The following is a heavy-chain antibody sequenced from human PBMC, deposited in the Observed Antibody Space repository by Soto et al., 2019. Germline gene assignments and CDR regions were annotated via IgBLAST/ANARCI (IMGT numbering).Heavy chain of an antibody. D-gene: IGHD3-3*01. CDR1: GGCISSCGYY. Sequence: SGSLSLTCTASGGCISSCGYYVTLIRQHPGQAQRKTEAIYHSGSTNYNPSLKSRVTISVDKSKNQFSLKLSSVTAADTAVYYCATYDFWSGLHYYYYYGMDVWGQGTTVTVSS. CDR2: IYHSGST. J-gene: IGHJ6*02. V-gene: IGHV4-39*07. CDR3: ATYDFWSGLHYYYYYGMDV.